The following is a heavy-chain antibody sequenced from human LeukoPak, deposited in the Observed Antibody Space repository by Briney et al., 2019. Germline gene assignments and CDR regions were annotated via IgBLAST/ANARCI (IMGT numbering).Heavy chain of an antibody. Sequence: PGGSVRLSCAASGFTFSSYWMSWVRQAPGQGLEWVANIKQDGSEKYYVDSVKGRFTISRDNAKNSLYLQMNSLRAEDTAVYYCARPISYYYDSSDYYRHDAFDIWGQGTMVTVSS. CDR1: GFTFSSYW. CDR3: ARPISYYYDSSDYYRHDAFDI. CDR2: IKQDGSEK. J-gene: IGHJ3*02. D-gene: IGHD3-22*01. V-gene: IGHV3-7*01.